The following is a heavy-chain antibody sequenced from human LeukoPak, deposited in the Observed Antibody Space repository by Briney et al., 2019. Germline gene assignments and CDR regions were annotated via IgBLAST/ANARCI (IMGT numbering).Heavy chain of an antibody. J-gene: IGHJ4*02. V-gene: IGHV4-4*07. CDR3: ARGRASYDY. CDR1: GGSISNYY. D-gene: IGHD3-10*01. Sequence: SETLSLTCTVSGGSISNYYWTWIRQPAGKGLEWIGRIYNSGTTNYNPSLKSRVTMSVDTSKDQFSLKLSSVTAADTGVYYCARGRASYDYWGQGTLVTVSS. CDR2: IYNSGTT.